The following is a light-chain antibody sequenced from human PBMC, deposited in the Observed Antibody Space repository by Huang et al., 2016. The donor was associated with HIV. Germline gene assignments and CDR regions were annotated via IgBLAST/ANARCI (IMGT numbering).Light chain of an antibody. CDR1: QSVRNNY. V-gene: IGKV3D-20*01. Sequence: IVLTQSPATLSRSPGERATLTCGASQSVRNNYLAWYQQKPGLAPRLLSYDAHVRATGIPDRLSGSGSGTDFTRTISRLEPEDFAMYYCQQYSTSSYTFGQGTKVDI. J-gene: IGKJ2*01. CDR3: QQYSTSSYT. CDR2: DAH.